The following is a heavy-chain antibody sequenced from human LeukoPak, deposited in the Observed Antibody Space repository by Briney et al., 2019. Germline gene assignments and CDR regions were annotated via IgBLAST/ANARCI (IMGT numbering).Heavy chain of an antibody. D-gene: IGHD3-22*01. CDR3: AKFFEYFYDSSGYSGAFDI. J-gene: IGHJ3*02. CDR2: ISGSGGST. CDR1: GFTFSSYA. V-gene: IGHV3-23*01. Sequence: GGSLRLSCAASGFTFSSYAMSWVRQAPGKGLEWVSAISGSGGSTYYADSVKGRFTISRDNSKNTLYLQMNSLRAEDTAVYYCAKFFEYFYDSSGYSGAFDIWGQGTMVTVSS.